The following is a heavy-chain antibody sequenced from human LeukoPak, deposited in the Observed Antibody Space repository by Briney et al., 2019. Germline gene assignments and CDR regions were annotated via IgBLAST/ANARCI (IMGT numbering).Heavy chain of an antibody. Sequence: SETLSLTCTVSGGSIGTYYWSWVRQPPGRGLEGLGYIYYTGSSTYNPSLESRLTLSVDTPTNLFSLELTSVTAADTAIYYCARIYRRDGHNPDWYFDLWGRGTLVTVSS. V-gene: IGHV4-59*08. D-gene: IGHD5-24*01. J-gene: IGHJ2*01. CDR3: ARIYRRDGHNPDWYFDL. CDR1: GGSIGTYY. CDR2: IYYTGSS.